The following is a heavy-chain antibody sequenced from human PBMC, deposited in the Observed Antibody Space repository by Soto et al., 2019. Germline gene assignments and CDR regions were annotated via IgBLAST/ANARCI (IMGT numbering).Heavy chain of an antibody. CDR1: GGSISSYY. D-gene: IGHD3-10*01. J-gene: IGHJ6*03. Sequence: SETLSLTCTVSGGSISSYYLSWIRQPPGKGLEWIGYIYYSGSTNYNPSLKSRVTISVDTSKNQFSLKLSSVTAADTAVFYFARVPMVRGGNYYYYYMDVWGKGTTVTVSS. V-gene: IGHV4-59*01. CDR3: ARVPMVRGGNYYYYYMDV. CDR2: IYYSGST.